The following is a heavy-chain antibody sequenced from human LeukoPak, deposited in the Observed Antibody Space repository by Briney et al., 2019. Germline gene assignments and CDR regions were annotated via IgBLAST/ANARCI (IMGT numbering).Heavy chain of an antibody. Sequence: GGSLRLSCAASGLIFSSYSMNWVRQAPGKGLEWVSYISSTSSIIYYADSVKGRFTISRDNAKNSLYLQMNSLRAEDTAMYYCATGKVGGTIVYWGQGTLATVSS. CDR1: GLIFSSYS. J-gene: IGHJ4*02. CDR3: ATGKVGGTIVY. V-gene: IGHV3-48*01. CDR2: ISSTSSII. D-gene: IGHD1-26*01.